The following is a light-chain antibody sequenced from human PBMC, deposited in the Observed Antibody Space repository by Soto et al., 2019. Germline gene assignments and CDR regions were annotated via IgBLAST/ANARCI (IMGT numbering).Light chain of an antibody. V-gene: IGKV1-9*01. Sequence: DIQLTQSPSFLSASVGDRVTITCRASQGISSFLAWYQQKPGKAPELLIFAASTLQNGVPSRFXGSRSGTEFTLTISSLQPEDFATYYCLHLNSYSPDTFGPGTKVDVK. CDR1: QGISSF. CDR3: LHLNSYSPDT. J-gene: IGKJ3*01. CDR2: AAS.